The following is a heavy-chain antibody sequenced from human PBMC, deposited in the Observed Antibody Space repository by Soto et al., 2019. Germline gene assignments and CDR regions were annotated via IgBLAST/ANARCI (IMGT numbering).Heavy chain of an antibody. D-gene: IGHD1-26*01. J-gene: IGHJ4*02. CDR2: IYYSGST. V-gene: IGHV4-31*03. Sequence: SETLSLTCNVPGGSISSGGYYWSWIRQHPGKGLEWIGYIYYSGSTYYNPSLKSRVTISVDTSKNQFSLKLSSVTAADTAVYYCAREGGIVGATAADYWGQGTLVTVSS. CDR3: AREGGIVGATAADY. CDR1: GGSISSGGYY.